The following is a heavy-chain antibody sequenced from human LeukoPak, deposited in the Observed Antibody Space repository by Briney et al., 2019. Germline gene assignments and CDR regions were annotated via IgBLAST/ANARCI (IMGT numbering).Heavy chain of an antibody. D-gene: IGHD6-25*01. J-gene: IGHJ6*02. Sequence: GGSLRLSCATSEFTFSTYGMSWVRQAPGKGLEWVSSITDESSYKYYAGSVKGRFTISRDNAKNSLYLEMNSLRAEDTAVYYCARENRGPYYYYGMDVWGQGTTVTVSS. CDR1: EFTFSTYG. V-gene: IGHV3-21*01. CDR3: ARENRGPYYYYGMDV. CDR2: ITDESSYK.